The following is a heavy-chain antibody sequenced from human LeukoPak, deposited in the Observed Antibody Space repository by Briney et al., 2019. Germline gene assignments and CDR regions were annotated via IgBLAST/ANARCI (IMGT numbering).Heavy chain of an antibody. CDR2: VSAYNGNT. V-gene: IGHV1-18*01. CDR3: ARDGRVAAAGSADWFDP. D-gene: IGHD6-13*01. CDR1: GYTFTRYG. Sequence: GSSEKVSCKASGYTFTRYGISWVGQAPGQGLEWMGWVSAYNGNTNYAQKLQGRVTMTTDTSTSTAYMVLRSLRSDDTAVYYCARDGRVAAAGSADWFDPWGQGTLVTVSS. J-gene: IGHJ5*02.